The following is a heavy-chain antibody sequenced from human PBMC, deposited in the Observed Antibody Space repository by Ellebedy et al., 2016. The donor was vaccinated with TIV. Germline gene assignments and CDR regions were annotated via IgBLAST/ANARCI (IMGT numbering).Heavy chain of an antibody. D-gene: IGHD3-16*01. CDR3: ARPPTGWGCFDI. Sequence: GESLKISXAASGFTFENHAMTWVRQAPGKGLEWVSSITSSGSYTDFADSVKGRFTVSRDNAKNSVYLQMNSLRDEDTAVYYCARPPTGWGCFDIWGQGTTVTVSS. V-gene: IGHV3-21*06. CDR1: GFTFENHA. J-gene: IGHJ3*02. CDR2: ITSSGSYT.